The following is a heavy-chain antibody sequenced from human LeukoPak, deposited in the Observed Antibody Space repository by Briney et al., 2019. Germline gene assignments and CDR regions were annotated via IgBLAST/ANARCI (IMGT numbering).Heavy chain of an antibody. CDR3: AKDHRDSGNYYYYYGLDV. D-gene: IGHD1-26*01. V-gene: IGHV3-23*01. CDR2: LSGNAGRP. Sequence: GGSLRLSCAASGFTFISYAMSWVRQAPGKGLEWVSSLSGNAGRPYYADSVKGRFTISRDNSKNTLYLQMNSLRAEDTAVYYCAKDHRDSGNYYYYYGLDVWGQGTMVTVSS. CDR1: GFTFISYA. J-gene: IGHJ6*02.